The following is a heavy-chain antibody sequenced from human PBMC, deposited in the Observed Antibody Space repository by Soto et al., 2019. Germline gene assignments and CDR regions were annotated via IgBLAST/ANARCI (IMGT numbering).Heavy chain of an antibody. CDR1: GGSLSSSSW. J-gene: IGHJ4*02. Sequence: QVQLQESGPGLVNPSGTLSLTCAVSGGSLSSSSWWSWVLQPPGQALVWLGESYYSGSTKYNPSLNSRVTISADQSKNDFSRRLSSVTAADTAVYYCVHHGGDPYAHDFWGQGMLVTVSS. D-gene: IGHD4-17*01. CDR3: VHHGGDPYAHDF. V-gene: IGHV4-4*02. CDR2: SYYSGST.